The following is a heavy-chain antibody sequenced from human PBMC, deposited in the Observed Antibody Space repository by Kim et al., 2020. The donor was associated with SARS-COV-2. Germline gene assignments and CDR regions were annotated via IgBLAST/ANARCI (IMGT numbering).Heavy chain of an antibody. J-gene: IGHJ3*01. D-gene: IGHD1-26*01. Sequence: GGSLRLSCAASGFTFSSYGMHWVRQAPGKGLEWVAVISYDGSNKYYADSVKGRFTISRDNSKNTLYLQMNSLRAEDTAVYYCAKDRSRSIVGAFDLWGQG. V-gene: IGHV3-30*18. CDR1: GFTFSSYG. CDR2: ISYDGSNK. CDR3: AKDRSRSIVGAFDL.